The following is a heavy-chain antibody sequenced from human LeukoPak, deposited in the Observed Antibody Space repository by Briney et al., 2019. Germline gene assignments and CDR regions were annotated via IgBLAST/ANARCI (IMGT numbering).Heavy chain of an antibody. CDR1: GFTFSSNA. J-gene: IGHJ5*02. V-gene: IGHV3-23*01. Sequence: GESLRLSCAASGFTFSSNAMSWVRQAPGKGLEWVAAISGSGSTTDYAESVKGRFTISRDNSKNTLYLQMNNLTAEDTALYYCAKKGGTTSPNWFDTWGQGNLVTVSS. CDR3: AKKGGTTSPNWFDT. D-gene: IGHD1-26*01. CDR2: ISGSGSTT.